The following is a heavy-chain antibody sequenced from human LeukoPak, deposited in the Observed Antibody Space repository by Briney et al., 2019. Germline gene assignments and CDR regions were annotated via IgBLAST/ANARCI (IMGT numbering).Heavy chain of an antibody. CDR2: ISAYNGNT. CDR3: ARDSSWLAVAEGWFDP. Sequence: GASVKVSCKASGYTFTSYGISWVRQAPGQGLEWMGWISAYNGNTNYAQKLQGRVTMTTDTSTSTAYMELRSLRSDDTAVYYCARDSSWLAVAEGWFDPWGQGTRVTVSS. D-gene: IGHD6-19*01. V-gene: IGHV1-18*01. CDR1: GYTFTSYG. J-gene: IGHJ5*02.